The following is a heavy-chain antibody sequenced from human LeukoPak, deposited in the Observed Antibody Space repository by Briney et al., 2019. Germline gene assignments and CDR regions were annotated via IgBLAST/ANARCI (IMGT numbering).Heavy chain of an antibody. D-gene: IGHD3-22*01. CDR3: AARPYYYDSSGYLGGGYYYMDV. J-gene: IGHJ6*03. Sequence: ASVKVSCKASGYTFTSYDINWVRQATGQGLEWMGWMNPNSGNTGYAQKFRGRVTMTRNTSISTAYMELSSLRSEDTAVYYCAARPYYYDSSGYLGGGYYYMDVWGKGTTVTVSS. V-gene: IGHV1-8*01. CDR1: GYTFTSYD. CDR2: MNPNSGNT.